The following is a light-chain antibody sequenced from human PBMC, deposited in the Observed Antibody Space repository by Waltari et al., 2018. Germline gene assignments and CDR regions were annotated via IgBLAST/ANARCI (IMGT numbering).Light chain of an antibody. V-gene: IGLV3-21*02. CDR1: KVGTNR. CDR2: DDY. Sequence: SNVLTQPPSVSVAPGQTATISCGGHKVGTNRVHWYQQKSGQAPILVLHDDYDRPSGIPERFSGSSSGNTATLTNSRVEDGDEADYYCQLWESSSDHPLFGGGTRLTVL. CDR3: QLWESSSDHPL. J-gene: IGLJ3*02.